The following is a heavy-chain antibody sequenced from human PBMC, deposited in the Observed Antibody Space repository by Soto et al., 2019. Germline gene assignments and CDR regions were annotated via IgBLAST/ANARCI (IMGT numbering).Heavy chain of an antibody. Sequence: ASVKVSCKASGYTFTSYAMHWVRQAPGQRLEWMGWINAGNGNTKYSQKFQGRVTITRDTSASTAYMELSSLRSEDTAVYYCARGGVANYYDSSGFLGYWGQGTLVTVSS. CDR3: ARGGVANYYDSSGFLGY. D-gene: IGHD3-22*01. CDR1: GYTFTSYA. J-gene: IGHJ4*02. CDR2: INAGNGNT. V-gene: IGHV1-3*01.